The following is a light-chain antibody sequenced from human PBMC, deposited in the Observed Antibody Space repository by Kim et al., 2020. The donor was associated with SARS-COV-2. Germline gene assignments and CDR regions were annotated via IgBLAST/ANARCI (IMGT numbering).Light chain of an antibody. V-gene: IGLV1-51*01. CDR1: SSNIGSNH. CDR3: GTWDENLTAGYWV. J-gene: IGLJ3*02. Sequence: QSVLTQPPSVSAAPGQKVTISCPGSSSNIGSNHVSWYQQLPVTTPNVLIYDNNKRPSGIPDRFSGSKSGTSATLGITGLQTGDEADDYCGTWDENLTAGYWVFGGGTQLTVL. CDR2: DNN.